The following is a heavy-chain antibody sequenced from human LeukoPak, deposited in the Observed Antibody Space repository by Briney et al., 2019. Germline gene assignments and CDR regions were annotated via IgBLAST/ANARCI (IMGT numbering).Heavy chain of an antibody. CDR3: TTRRQDGC. CDR2: IKSKIDGGSI. J-gene: IGHJ4*02. Sequence: GGSLRLSCVASGFTFSDAWMSWVRQAPGKGLEWVGRIKSKIDGGSIDYGAPVKGRFTISRDDSRNTLYLQMNSLKTEDTAVYYCTTRRQDGCWGQGTLVTVS. CDR1: GFTFSDAW. V-gene: IGHV3-15*01. D-gene: IGHD6-25*01.